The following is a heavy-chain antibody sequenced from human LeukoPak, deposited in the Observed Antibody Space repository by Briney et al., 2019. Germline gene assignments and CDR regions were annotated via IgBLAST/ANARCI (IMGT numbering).Heavy chain of an antibody. CDR3: ARTIAVAGYRYYFDY. CDR1: GGSISSSSYY. CDR2: IYYSGST. D-gene: IGHD6-19*01. Sequence: SETLSLTCTVSGGSISSSSYYWGWIRQPPGKGLEWIGSIYYSGSTYYNPSLMSRVTISVDTSKNQFSLKLSSVTAADTAVYYCARTIAVAGYRYYFDYWGQGTLVTVSS. V-gene: IGHV4-39*07. J-gene: IGHJ4*02.